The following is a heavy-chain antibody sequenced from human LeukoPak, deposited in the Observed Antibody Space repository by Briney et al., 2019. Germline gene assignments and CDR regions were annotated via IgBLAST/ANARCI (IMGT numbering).Heavy chain of an antibody. CDR2: IKQDGSEK. V-gene: IGHV3-7*01. Sequence: GGSLRLSCAASGFTFSSYAMSWVRQAPGKGLEWVANIKQDGSEKYYVDSVKGRFTISRDNAKNSLYLQMNSLRAEDTAVYYCARDWVPARYYDFWSGYLEAAGFDYWGQGTLVTVSS. CDR1: GFTFSSYA. CDR3: ARDWVPARYYDFWSGYLEAAGFDY. D-gene: IGHD3-3*01. J-gene: IGHJ4*02.